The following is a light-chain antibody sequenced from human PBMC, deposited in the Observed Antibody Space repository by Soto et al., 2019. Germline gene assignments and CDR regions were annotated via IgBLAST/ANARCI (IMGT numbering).Light chain of an antibody. CDR2: DVS. Sequence: QSALTQPASVSGSPGQSITISCTGTSSDVGGYNYVYWYQQHPGKAPKLMIYDVSNRPSGISNRFSGSKSGNTASLSISGLPAEDEADYYCSSYTSSSTRVFGTGTKLTVL. CDR3: SSYTSSSTRV. V-gene: IGLV2-14*01. J-gene: IGLJ1*01. CDR1: SSDVGGYNY.